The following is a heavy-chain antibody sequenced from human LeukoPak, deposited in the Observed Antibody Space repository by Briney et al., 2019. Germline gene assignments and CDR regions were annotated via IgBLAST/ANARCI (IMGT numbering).Heavy chain of an antibody. Sequence: SETLSLTCTVSGGSISSGGYYWSWIRQHPGKGLEWIGYIYYSGSTYYNPSLKSRVTISVDTSKNQFSLKLSSVTAADTAVYYCARSRTAMVKVWFDPWGQGTLVTVSS. CDR3: ARSRTAMVKVWFDP. CDR2: IYYSGST. D-gene: IGHD5-18*01. J-gene: IGHJ5*02. V-gene: IGHV4-31*03. CDR1: GGSISSGGYY.